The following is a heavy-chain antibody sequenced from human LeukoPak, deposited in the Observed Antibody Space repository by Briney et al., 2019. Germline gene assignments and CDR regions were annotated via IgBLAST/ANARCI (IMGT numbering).Heavy chain of an antibody. CDR3: ARSQGYCSGGSCLQGDWFDP. CDR2: IYPGDSDT. J-gene: IGHJ5*02. Sequence: KSGESLKISCKGSGYSFTSYWIGWVRQMPGKGLEWMGIIYPGDSDTRYSPSFQGQVTISADKSISTAYLQWSSLKASDTAMYYCARSQGYCSGGSCLQGDWFDPWGQGTLVTVSS. CDR1: GYSFTSYW. D-gene: IGHD2-15*01. V-gene: IGHV5-51*01.